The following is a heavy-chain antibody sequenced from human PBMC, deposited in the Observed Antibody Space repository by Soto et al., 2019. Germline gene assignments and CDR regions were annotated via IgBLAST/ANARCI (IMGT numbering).Heavy chain of an antibody. D-gene: IGHD6-13*01. CDR3: ARGGARGLIATGVPRGY. CDR2: INHSGST. J-gene: IGHJ4*02. V-gene: IGHV4-34*01. CDR1: GGSFSGYY. Sequence: QVQLQQWGAGLLKPSETLALTCAVYGGSFSGYYWNWIRQPPGKGLEWIGEINHSGSTNYNPSLKSRVTISVDTSKNQFSLKLSSVTATDTAVYYCARGGARGLIATGVPRGYWGQGTLVTVSS.